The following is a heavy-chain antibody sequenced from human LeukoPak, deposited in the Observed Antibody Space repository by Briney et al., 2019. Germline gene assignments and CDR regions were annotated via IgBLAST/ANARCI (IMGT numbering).Heavy chain of an antibody. CDR2: IDISGNII. CDR3: ARRLSAGSYYMENWFDP. D-gene: IGHD3-10*01. V-gene: IGHV3-11*01. Sequence: SGGSLRLSCAASGFSFSDYEMNWVRQAPGKGLEWLSHIDISGNIIHYADSVEGRFTISRDNAKNSLYLQMNSLRAEDTAVYYCARRLSAGSYYMENWFDPWGQGALVTVSS. CDR1: GFSFSDYE. J-gene: IGHJ5*02.